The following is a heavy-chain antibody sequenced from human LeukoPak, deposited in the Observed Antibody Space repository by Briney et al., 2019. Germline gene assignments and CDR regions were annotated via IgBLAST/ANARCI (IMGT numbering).Heavy chain of an antibody. CDR3: ARGGDYDDYFDY. Sequence: ASVKVSCKASGYTLTSYYMHWVRQAPGQGLEWMGVINPSGGSTNYAQKFQGRVAMTRDTSTSTVYMELSCLRSEDTAVYYCARGGDYDDYFDYWGQGTLVTVSS. V-gene: IGHV1-46*01. J-gene: IGHJ4*02. CDR1: GYTLTSYY. D-gene: IGHD4-17*01. CDR2: INPSGGST.